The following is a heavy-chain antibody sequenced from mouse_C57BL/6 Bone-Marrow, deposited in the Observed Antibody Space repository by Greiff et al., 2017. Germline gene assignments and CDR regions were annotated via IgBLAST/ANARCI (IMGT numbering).Heavy chain of an antibody. CDR3: ARHEEALYYFDY. CDR1: GYTFTEYT. CDR2: FYPGSGSI. Sequence: QVQLKESGAELVKPGASVKLSCKASGYTFTEYTIHWVKQRSGQGLEWIGWFYPGSGSIKYNEKFKDKATLTADKSSSTVSMELSRLTSEDSAVYFCARHEEALYYFDYWGQGTTLTVSS. V-gene: IGHV1-62-2*01. J-gene: IGHJ2*01.